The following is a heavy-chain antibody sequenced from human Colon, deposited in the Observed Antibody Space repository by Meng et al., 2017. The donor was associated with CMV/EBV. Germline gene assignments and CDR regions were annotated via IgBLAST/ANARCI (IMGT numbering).Heavy chain of an antibody. V-gene: IGHV4-34*01. CDR1: DGSLSGYY. Sequence: SETLSLTCEVYDGSLSGYYWSWIRQPPGKGLERIGEINYSGVTTYNPSLKGRVTISRDTSKNQSSLNLSSVTAADTAVYYCARRSGLRALDLWGPGTMVTVSS. J-gene: IGHJ3*01. CDR3: ARRSGLRALDL. CDR2: INYSGVT.